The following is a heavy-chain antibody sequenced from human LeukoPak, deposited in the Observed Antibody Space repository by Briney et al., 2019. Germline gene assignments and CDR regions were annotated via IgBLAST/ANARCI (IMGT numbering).Heavy chain of an antibody. CDR2: IYYSGST. D-gene: IGHD3-3*01. CDR1: GGSISSSSYY. J-gene: IGHJ3*02. V-gene: IGHV4-39*07. Sequence: SETLSLTCTVSGGSISSSSYYWGWIRQPPGRGLEWIGSIYYSGSTYYNPSLKSRVTISVDTSKNQFSLKLSSVTAADTAVYYCAREERYYDFWSGYENPDAFDIWGQGTMVTVSS. CDR3: AREERYYDFWSGYENPDAFDI.